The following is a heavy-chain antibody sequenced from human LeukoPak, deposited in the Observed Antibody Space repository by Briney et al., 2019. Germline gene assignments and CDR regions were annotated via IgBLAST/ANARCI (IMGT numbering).Heavy chain of an antibody. J-gene: IGHJ4*02. Sequence: GGSLRLSCAASGFTFSIYAMNWVRQAPGKGLEWVSGIIGSAESTYYADSVKGRFTISRDNSRNILYLQMNSLRAEDTAVYYCARGSGGYESLNYWGQGTLVTVSS. CDR1: GFTFSIYA. V-gene: IGHV3-23*01. CDR2: IIGSAEST. D-gene: IGHD5-12*01. CDR3: ARGSGGYESLNY.